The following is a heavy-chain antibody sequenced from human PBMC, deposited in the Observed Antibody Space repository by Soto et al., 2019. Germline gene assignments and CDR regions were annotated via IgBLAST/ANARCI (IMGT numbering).Heavy chain of an antibody. CDR1: GYTFTSYY. D-gene: IGHD6-13*01. Sequence: QVQLVQSGAEVKKPGASVKVSCKASGYTFTSYYMHWVRQAPGQGLEWLGIINPSDRDTSYPQKFQGRVTMTRDTSTSTVYMELSSLRSDDTAVYYCAKFRSSFGMDVWGQGTTVTVSS. CDR3: AKFRSSFGMDV. J-gene: IGHJ6*02. CDR2: INPSDRDT. V-gene: IGHV1-46*01.